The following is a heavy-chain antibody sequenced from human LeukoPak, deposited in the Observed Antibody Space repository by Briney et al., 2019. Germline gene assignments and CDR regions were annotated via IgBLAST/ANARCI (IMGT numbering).Heavy chain of an antibody. CDR3: ARRRWQRGPDVVNPFDY. V-gene: IGHV4-39*01. CDR1: GGSISSDFNY. CDR2: RYSSGRT. J-gene: IGHJ4*02. Sequence: SETLSLTCTVSGGSISSDFNYWGWIRQPPGKGLEWIGGRYSSGRTYYNPSLKSRVTISVDTSKNQFSLKLSSVTAADTAVYYCARRRWQRGPDVVNPFDYWGQGTLVTVSS. D-gene: IGHD5-12*01.